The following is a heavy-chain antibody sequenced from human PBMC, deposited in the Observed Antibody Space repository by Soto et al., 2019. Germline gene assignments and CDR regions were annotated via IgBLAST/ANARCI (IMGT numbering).Heavy chain of an antibody. J-gene: IGHJ4*02. Sequence: ASVKVSCKASGYSFSGYYMHWVRQAPGQGLEWMGWIDPNSDGIKYAQKFQGWATMTRDKSISTAYMELSRLRSDDTAVYYCARSERYSYGPFDYWAQGTLVSLSA. CDR1: GYSFSGYY. CDR3: ARSERYSYGPFDY. D-gene: IGHD1-26*01. CDR2: IDPNSDGI. V-gene: IGHV1-2*04.